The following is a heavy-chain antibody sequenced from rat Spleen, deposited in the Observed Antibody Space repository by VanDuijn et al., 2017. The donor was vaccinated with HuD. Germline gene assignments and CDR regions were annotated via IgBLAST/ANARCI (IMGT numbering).Heavy chain of an antibody. J-gene: IGHJ2*01. Sequence: EVQLVKSGGGLVQPGRSLKLSCAASGFTFNNYGMAWVRQAPTKGLAWVAAISTGGGNTYYRDSVKGRFTISRDNAKDTLYLQMDSLRSEDTATYYCSRRAYFGYLDYWGQGVMVTVSS. V-gene: IGHV5S13*01. CDR1: GFTFNNYG. D-gene: IGHD1-7*01. CDR3: SRRAYFGYLDY. CDR2: ISTGGGNT.